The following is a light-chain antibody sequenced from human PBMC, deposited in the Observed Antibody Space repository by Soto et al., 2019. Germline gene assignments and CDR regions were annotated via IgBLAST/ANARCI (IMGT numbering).Light chain of an antibody. J-gene: IGKJ1*01. Sequence: DIELPHSPASLPALVGGRVHIPRRASQGVSNFLAWYQQKPGKAPKLLIYAASILQSGVPSRFSGSGSGTDFTLTISSLQPEDVATYYCQQYYSTPQTFGQGTKVDIK. CDR1: QGVSNF. V-gene: IGKV1-27*01. CDR2: AAS. CDR3: QQYYSTPQT.